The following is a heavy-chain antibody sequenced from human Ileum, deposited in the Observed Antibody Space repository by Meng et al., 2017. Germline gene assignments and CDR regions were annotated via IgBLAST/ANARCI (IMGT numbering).Heavy chain of an antibody. D-gene: IGHD5-18*01. CDR3: ARVYRATAMVDY. CDR1: GGSISSYY. J-gene: IGHJ4*02. CDR2: IYSSGST. Sequence: QVQLHEGGLGWLRASETLPLTCTVSGGSISSYYWSWIRKPAGKGLEWIGRIYSSGSTNYNTSLKSRVTMSVDTSKNQFSLKLNTVIAADTVVYDCARVYRATAMVDYRGQGTLVTVSS. V-gene: IGHV4-4*07.